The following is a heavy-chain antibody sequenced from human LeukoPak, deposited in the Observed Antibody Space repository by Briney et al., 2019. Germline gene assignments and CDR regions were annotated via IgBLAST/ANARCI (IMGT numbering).Heavy chain of an antibody. CDR3: ARRRKAYDSSGYYLYYFDY. D-gene: IGHD3-22*01. CDR2: SDYSDSYT. V-gene: IGHV5-10-1*01. CDR1: GYSFTSYW. J-gene: IGHJ4*02. Sequence: AEALKISCKGSGYSFTSYWISWVRQMPGKGLEWMGRSDYSDSYTNYSPSFQGHVTISADKSISTAYLQWSSLKASDTAMYYCARRRKAYDSSGYYLYYFDYWGQGTLVTVSS.